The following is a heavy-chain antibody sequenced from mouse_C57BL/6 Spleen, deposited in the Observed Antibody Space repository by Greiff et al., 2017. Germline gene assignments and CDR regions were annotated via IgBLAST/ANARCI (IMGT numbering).Heavy chain of an antibody. CDR2: IDPSDSYT. D-gene: IGHD2-2*01. Sequence: QVQLKQPGAELVMPGASVKLSCKASGYTFTSYWMHWVKQRPGQGLEWIGEIDPSDSYTNYNQKFKGKSTLTVDKSSSTAYMQLSRLTSEDSAVYYCARGPMVKDYWGQGTTLTVSS. CDR1: GYTFTSYW. V-gene: IGHV1-69*01. J-gene: IGHJ2*01. CDR3: ARGPMVKDY.